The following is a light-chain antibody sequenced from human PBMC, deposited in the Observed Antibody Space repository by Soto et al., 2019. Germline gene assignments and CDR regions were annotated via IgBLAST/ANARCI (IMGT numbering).Light chain of an antibody. CDR2: LEGSGSY. Sequence: QAVVTQSSSSSASMGSSVKLTCTLSSGHSSYIIAWHQQQPGKAPPYFMKLEGSGSYNKGSVVPDRFSGSSSGADRYLTISSLPFEDEADYYCDTGGSNTRVFGTGTKLTVL. CDR3: DTGGSNTRV. V-gene: IGLV4-60*02. J-gene: IGLJ1*01. CDR1: SGHSSYI.